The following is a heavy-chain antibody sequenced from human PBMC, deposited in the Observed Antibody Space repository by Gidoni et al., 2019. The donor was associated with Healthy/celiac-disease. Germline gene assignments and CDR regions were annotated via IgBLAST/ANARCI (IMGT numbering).Heavy chain of an antibody. CDR2: IYSGGST. CDR1: GFTVSSNY. Sequence: EVQLVESGGGLIQPGGSLSLSCAASGFTVSSNYMSWVRQAPGKGLEWVSVIYSGGSTYYADSVKGRFTISRDNSKNTLYLKMNSLRAEDTAVYYCARVRATTSGPLGGYYYGMDVWGQGTTVTVSS. J-gene: IGHJ6*02. D-gene: IGHD1-26*01. CDR3: ARVRATTSGPLGGYYYGMDV. V-gene: IGHV3-53*01.